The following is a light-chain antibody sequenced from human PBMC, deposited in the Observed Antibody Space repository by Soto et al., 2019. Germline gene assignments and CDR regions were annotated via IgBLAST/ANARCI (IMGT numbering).Light chain of an antibody. CDR1: QRISSW. J-gene: IGKJ1*01. CDR3: QQYNSYSPWT. CDR2: DAS. Sequence: VQMTQSPSTLSASVGDRVTITCRASQRISSWLAWYQQKPGKAPKLLIYDASSLGSGVPSRFSGSGSGTEFNITISSLQPDDFAAYYCQQYNSYSPWTFGQGTTVAIK. V-gene: IGKV1-5*01.